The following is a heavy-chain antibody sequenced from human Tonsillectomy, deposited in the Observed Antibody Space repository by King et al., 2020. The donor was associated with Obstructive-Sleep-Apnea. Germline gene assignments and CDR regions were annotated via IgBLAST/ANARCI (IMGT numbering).Heavy chain of an antibody. CDR2: IYYSGST. CDR3: AQIWRPGYYGMDV. J-gene: IGHJ6*02. CDR1: GGSISSGGYY. D-gene: IGHD3-3*01. Sequence: VQLQESGPGLVKPSHTLSLTCTVSGGSISSGGYYWSWIRQHPGKGLEWIGNIYYSGSTNYNPSLKSRLTISVDTSKNQFSLKLSSVTAADTAVYYCAQIWRPGYYGMDVWGQGTSVFVSS. V-gene: IGHV4-31*03.